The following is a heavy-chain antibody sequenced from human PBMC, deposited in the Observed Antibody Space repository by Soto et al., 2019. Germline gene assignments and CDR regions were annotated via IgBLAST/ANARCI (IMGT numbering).Heavy chain of an antibody. Sequence: SVKVSCKASGGTFSSYAISWVRQAPGQGLEWMGGIIPIFGTANYAQKFQGRVTITADESTSTAYMELSSLRSEDTAVYYCAREYHYDSSGYQPYYFDYWGQGTLVTVSS. V-gene: IGHV1-69*13. CDR2: IIPIFGTA. CDR1: GGTFSSYA. CDR3: AREYHYDSSGYQPYYFDY. D-gene: IGHD3-22*01. J-gene: IGHJ4*02.